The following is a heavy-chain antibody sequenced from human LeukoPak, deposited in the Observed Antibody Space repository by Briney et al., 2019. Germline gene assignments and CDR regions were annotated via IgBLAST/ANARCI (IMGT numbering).Heavy chain of an antibody. Sequence: GGSLRLSCAASTFIFSGYSMNWVRQAPGKGLEWVSYISETSSYTYYADSVKGRFTISRDNAKNSLYLQMNSLGAEDTALYYCAKDIFVRDGDFFFDYWGQGTLVTVSS. CDR2: ISETSSYT. CDR3: AKDIFVRDGDFFFDY. CDR1: TFIFSGYS. D-gene: IGHD4-17*01. J-gene: IGHJ4*02. V-gene: IGHV3-21*04.